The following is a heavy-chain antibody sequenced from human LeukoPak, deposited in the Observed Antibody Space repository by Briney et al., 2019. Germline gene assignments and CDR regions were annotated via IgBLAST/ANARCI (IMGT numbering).Heavy chain of an antibody. CDR2: ISGSGGST. D-gene: IGHD3-22*01. V-gene: IGHV3-23*01. J-gene: IGHJ4*02. CDR3: AKGSYYDSSGSFYFDY. Sequence: GGSLRLSCAASGFTFSSYAMSWVRQAPGKGLEWVSAISGSGGSTYYADSVKGRFTISRDNSKNTLYLQMNSLRAEDTAAYYCAKGSYYDSSGSFYFDYWGQGTLVTVSS. CDR1: GFTFSSYA.